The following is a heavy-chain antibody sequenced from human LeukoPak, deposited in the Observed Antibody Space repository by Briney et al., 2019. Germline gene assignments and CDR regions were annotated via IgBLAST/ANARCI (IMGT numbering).Heavy chain of an antibody. J-gene: IGHJ4*02. Sequence: ASVKVSCKASGYTFTGYYMHWVRQAPGQGLEWMVWINPNSGGTNYAQKFQGRVTMTRDTSISTAYMELSRLRSDDTAVYYCARDRLLGTVVVTPMGYWGQGTLVTVSS. CDR1: GYTFTGYY. CDR3: ARDRLLGTVVVTPMGY. D-gene: IGHD3-22*01. CDR2: INPNSGGT. V-gene: IGHV1-2*02.